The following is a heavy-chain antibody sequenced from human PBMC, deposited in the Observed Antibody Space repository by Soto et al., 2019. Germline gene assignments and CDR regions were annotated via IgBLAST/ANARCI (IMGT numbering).Heavy chain of an antibody. CDR3: ARDNRADSSGYHENNWFDY. J-gene: IGHJ5*01. CDR2: IYYSGST. Sequence: SETLSLTCTVSGGSISSYYWSWIRQPPGKGLEWIGYIYYSGSTNYNPSLKSRVTISVDTSKNQFSLKLSSVTAADTAVYYCARDNRADSSGYHENNWFDYWGQGTLVTVSS. CDR1: GGSISSYY. D-gene: IGHD3-22*01. V-gene: IGHV4-59*01.